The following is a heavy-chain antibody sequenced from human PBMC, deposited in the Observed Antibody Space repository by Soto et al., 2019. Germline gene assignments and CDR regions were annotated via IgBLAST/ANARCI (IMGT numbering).Heavy chain of an antibody. CDR2: INHSGSA. CDR1: GESFRGYI. CDR3: ARGLITGSHYSGGWYYFDS. V-gene: IGHV4-34*01. J-gene: IGHJ4*02. Sequence: QVQLQQSGAGLLKPSENLSLTCAVYGESFRGYIWTWIRQTPGKGLQWIGQINHSGSASYNPSLKSRVTISVHTSNSQFSLELSSVTAADTAVYYCARGLITGSHYSGGWYYFDSWGQGTQVTVSS. D-gene: IGHD6-19*01.